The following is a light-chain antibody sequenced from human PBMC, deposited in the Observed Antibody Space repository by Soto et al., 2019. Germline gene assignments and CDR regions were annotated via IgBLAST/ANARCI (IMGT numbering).Light chain of an antibody. Sequence: PGERVTLSCRPSQSVISSYLTWYQQKPGQAPRLLLYGASTRATGIPARFSGSGSGRDLTLTISSLQPEDFAVYYWQQDYNLPPLTFGGVTKVDI. CDR1: QSVISSY. CDR2: GAS. CDR3: QQDYNLPPLT. J-gene: IGKJ4*01. V-gene: IGKV3D-7*01.